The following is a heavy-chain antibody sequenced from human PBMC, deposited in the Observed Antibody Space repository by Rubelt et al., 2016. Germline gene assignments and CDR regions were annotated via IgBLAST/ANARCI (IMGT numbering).Heavy chain of an antibody. CDR1: GGSFSGYY. Sequence: QVQLQQWGAGLLKPSETLSLTCAVYGGSFSGYYWSWIRQPPGKGLEWIGEINHSGSTNYNPSLKSRVTISVDTSKNQFSLKLSSVTAADTAGYYCARGRRYSGSSYWYFDLWGRGTLVTVSS. CDR2: INHSGST. D-gene: IGHD1-26*01. V-gene: IGHV4-34*01. CDR3: ARGRRYSGSSYWYFDL. J-gene: IGHJ2*01.